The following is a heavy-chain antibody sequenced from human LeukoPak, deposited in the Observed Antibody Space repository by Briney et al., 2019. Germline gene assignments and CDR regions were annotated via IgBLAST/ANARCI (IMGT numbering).Heavy chain of an antibody. Sequence: GGSLRLSCGASGFAVSNNHMSWVRQAPGKGLEWVSITYSDGTTHYADSVKGRFTISRDNSRNTLYVQMNSLRAEDTAVYFCARDRVEVTTSMLGGVKRTVTDYYGMDVWGQGTTVTVSS. D-gene: IGHD3-16*01. CDR2: TYSDGTT. CDR1: GFAVSNNH. V-gene: IGHV3-53*01. CDR3: ARDRVEVTTSMLGGVKRTVTDYYGMDV. J-gene: IGHJ6*02.